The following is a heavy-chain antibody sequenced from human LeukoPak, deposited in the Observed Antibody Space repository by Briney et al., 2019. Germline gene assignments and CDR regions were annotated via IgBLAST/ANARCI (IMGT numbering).Heavy chain of an antibody. J-gene: IGHJ4*02. D-gene: IGHD1-26*01. Sequence: GGSLRLSCAASGFTFSSYAMSWVRQAPGKGLEWVSTISGGGGSTYYADSVKGRFTISRDNSKNTLYLQVNSLRAEDTAVYYCAKGGKWDVTTFDYWGQGTPVTVSS. V-gene: IGHV3-23*01. CDR2: ISGGGGST. CDR3: AKGGKWDVTTFDY. CDR1: GFTFSSYA.